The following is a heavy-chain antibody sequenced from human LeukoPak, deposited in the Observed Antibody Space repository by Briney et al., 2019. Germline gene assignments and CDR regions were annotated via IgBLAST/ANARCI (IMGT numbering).Heavy chain of an antibody. D-gene: IGHD3-16*02. CDR3: ARDPGSYRSDY. CDR2: ISTYKNNT. CDR1: GYTFTSYG. J-gene: IGHJ4*02. V-gene: IGHV1-18*01. Sequence: GASVKVSCKASGYTFTSYGISWVRQAPGQGLEWMGWISTYKNNTNYAQKLQGRVTMTTDTSTSTAYMELRSRRSDDTAVYYCARDPGSYRSDYWGQGTLVTVSS.